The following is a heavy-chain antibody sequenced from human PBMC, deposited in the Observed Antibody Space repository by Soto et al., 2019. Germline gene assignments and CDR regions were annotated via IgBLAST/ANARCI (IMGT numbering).Heavy chain of an antibody. CDR2: ISYDGSNK. CDR1: GFTFSSYA. D-gene: IGHD3-22*01. CDR3: ARDQAPCSSGYMRGWFDP. J-gene: IGHJ5*02. Sequence: QVQLVESGGGVVQPGRSLRLSCAASGFTFSSYAMHWVRQAPGKGLEWVAVISYDGSNKYYADSVKGRFTISRDNSKNTLYLQMNSLRAEDTAVYYCARDQAPCSSGYMRGWFDPWGQGTLVTVSS. V-gene: IGHV3-30-3*01.